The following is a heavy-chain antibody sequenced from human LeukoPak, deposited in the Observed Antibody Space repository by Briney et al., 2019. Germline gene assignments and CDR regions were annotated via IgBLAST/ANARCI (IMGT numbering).Heavy chain of an antibody. CDR2: IYYSGRT. J-gene: IGHJ3*02. Sequence: SETLSLTCAVSGGSVGSDNYSWSWIRQPPGKGLEWIGYIYYSGRTYYNPSLKSRVTISVDTSKNQFSLKLTSVTAADTAVYFCARDLGCYSAKRFCGFDIWGQGTMVTVSS. CDR3: ARDLGCYSAKRFCGFDI. V-gene: IGHV4-30-4*07. CDR1: GGSVGSDNYS. D-gene: IGHD4-11*01.